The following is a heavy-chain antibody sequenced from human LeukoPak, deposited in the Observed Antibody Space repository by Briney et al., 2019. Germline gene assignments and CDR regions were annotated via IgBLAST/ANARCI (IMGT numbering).Heavy chain of an antibody. CDR3: ARVRGLGVVVPAAGFGYWFDP. V-gene: IGHV4-39*07. J-gene: IGHJ5*02. D-gene: IGHD2-2*01. Sequence: SETLSLTCTVSGGSISSSSYYWSWIRQPPGKGLGWIGEINHSGSTNYNPSLKSRVTISVDTSKNQFSLKLSSVTAADTAVYYCARVRGLGVVVPAAGFGYWFDPWGQGTLVTVSS. CDR2: INHSGST. CDR1: GGSISSSSYY.